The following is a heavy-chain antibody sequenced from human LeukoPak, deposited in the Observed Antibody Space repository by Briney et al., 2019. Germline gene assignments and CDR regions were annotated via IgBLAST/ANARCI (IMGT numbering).Heavy chain of an antibody. V-gene: IGHV4-59*02. J-gene: IGHJ2*01. Sequence: SETLSLTCTVSGGSVSSYYWSWIRQPPGKGLEWIGYIYYSGSTNYNPSLKSRVTISVDTSKNQFSLKLSSVTAADTAVYYCARGLTGDRYPGGYFDLWGRGTLVTVSS. CDR1: GGSVSSYY. D-gene: IGHD7-27*01. CDR3: ARGLTGDRYPGGYFDL. CDR2: IYYSGST.